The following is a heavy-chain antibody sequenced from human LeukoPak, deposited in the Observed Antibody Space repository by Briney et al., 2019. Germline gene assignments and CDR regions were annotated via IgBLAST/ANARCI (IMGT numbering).Heavy chain of an antibody. J-gene: IGHJ4*02. V-gene: IGHV1-46*01. CDR3: ARSRSSYCSSTSCYDYFDC. Sequence: ASVKVSCKASGYTFTSYYMHWVRQAPGQGLEWMGIINPSGGSTSYPQKFQGRVTMTRDTSTSTVYMELSSLRSEDTAVYYCARSRSSYCSSTSCYDYFDCWGQGTLVTVSS. CDR2: INPSGGST. CDR1: GYTFTSYY. D-gene: IGHD2-2*01.